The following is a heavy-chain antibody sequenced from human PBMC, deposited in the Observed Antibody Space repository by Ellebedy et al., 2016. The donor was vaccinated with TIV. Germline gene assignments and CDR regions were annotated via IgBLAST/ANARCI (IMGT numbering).Heavy chain of an antibody. CDR2: ISSSSSYI. V-gene: IGHV3-21*04. J-gene: IGHJ4*02. Sequence: GESLKISCAASGFTVSNNYMSWVRQAPGKGLEWASSISSSSSYIDYADSVKGRFTISRDNAKNSLYLQMNSLRAEDTAVYYCAKDLAVAIGMAPHDSWGQGTLVSVSS. D-gene: IGHD4-23*01. CDR3: AKDLAVAIGMAPHDS. CDR1: GFTVSNNY.